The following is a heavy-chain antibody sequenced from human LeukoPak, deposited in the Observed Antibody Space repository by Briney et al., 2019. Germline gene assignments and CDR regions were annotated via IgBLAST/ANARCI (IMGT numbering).Heavy chain of an antibody. CDR2: INHSGST. V-gene: IGHV4-34*01. J-gene: IGHJ4*02. D-gene: IGHD2-15*01. Sequence: PSETLSLTCAVYGGSFSGYCWSWIRQPPGKGLEWIGEINHSGSTNHNPSLKSRVTISVDTSKNQFSLKLSSVTAADTAVYYCARGPPIVVVAATHSEDFDYWGQGTLVTVSS. CDR3: ARGPPIVVVAATHSEDFDY. CDR1: GGSFSGYC.